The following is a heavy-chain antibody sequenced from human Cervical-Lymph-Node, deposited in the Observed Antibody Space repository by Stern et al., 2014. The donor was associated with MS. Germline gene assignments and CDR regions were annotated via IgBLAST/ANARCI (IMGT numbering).Heavy chain of an antibody. CDR2: ISAYNVNT. CDR3: ARGLLGSENAFDI. J-gene: IGHJ3*02. D-gene: IGHD2-15*01. CDR1: GYTFTSYG. V-gene: IGHV1-18*01. Sequence: VQLGQSGAEVKKPGASVKVSCKASGYTFTSYGIRWVRQAPGQGLACMGWISAYNVNTNYAHTLQGRVSMTTDTSTSTAYMDLMSLRSDDTAVYYCARGLLGSENAFDIWGQGTMVTVSS.